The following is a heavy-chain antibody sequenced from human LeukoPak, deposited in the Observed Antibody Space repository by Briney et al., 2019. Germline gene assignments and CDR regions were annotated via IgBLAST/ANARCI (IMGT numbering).Heavy chain of an antibody. CDR2: INPNSGGT. CDR3: AGLYDYGDYRWFDP. V-gene: IGHV1-2*02. D-gene: IGHD4-17*01. Sequence: ASVKVSCKASGYTFTGYYMHWVRQAPGQGLEWMGWINPNSGGTNYAQKFQGRVTMTRDTSISTAYMELSRLRSDDTAVYYCAGLYDYGDYRWFDPWGQGTLVTVSS. CDR1: GYTFTGYY. J-gene: IGHJ5*02.